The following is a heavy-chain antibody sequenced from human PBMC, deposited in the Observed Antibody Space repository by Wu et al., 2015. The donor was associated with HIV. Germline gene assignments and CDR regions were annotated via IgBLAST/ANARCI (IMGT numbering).Heavy chain of an antibody. D-gene: IGHD5-12*01. J-gene: IGHJ4*02. CDR2: FIPIFTTT. CDR1: GGTFASQG. Sequence: QVQLVQSGAEVKKPGSSVKVSCKASGGTFASQGVIWVRQAPGQGLEWVGTFIPIFTTTNYAQKFQGRVTITADDSTSTAYMELSSLTSEDTAVYYCATPQYSAYEGIDYWGQGTLVTVSS. V-gene: IGHV1-69*15. CDR3: ATPQYSAYEGIDY.